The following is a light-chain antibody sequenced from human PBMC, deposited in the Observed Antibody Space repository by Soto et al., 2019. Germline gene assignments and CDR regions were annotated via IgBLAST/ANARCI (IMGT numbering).Light chain of an antibody. Sequence: EIVLTQSPATLSLSPGERGTLSCGASQSVSANYFAWYQHKPGLAPRLLIYATSSRATGIPDRFSGSGSGTDFTLTISRLEPEDFAVYYCQQYGSSPSTFGGGTTVEIK. CDR3: QQYGSSPST. CDR1: QSVSANY. CDR2: ATS. V-gene: IGKV3D-20*01. J-gene: IGKJ4*01.